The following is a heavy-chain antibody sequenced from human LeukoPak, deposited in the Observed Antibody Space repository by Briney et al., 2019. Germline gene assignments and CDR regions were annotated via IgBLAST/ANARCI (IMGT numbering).Heavy chain of an antibody. CDR1: GFTFSSYW. Sequence: GGPLRLSCAASGFTFSSYWMSWVRQAPGKGLEWVANIKQDGSEKYYVDSVKGRFTISRDNAKNSLYLQMNSLRAEDTAVYYCATGLRHTYYYYGMDVWGQGTTVTVSS. V-gene: IGHV3-7*01. CDR3: ATGLRHTYYYYGMDV. J-gene: IGHJ6*02. CDR2: IKQDGSEK. D-gene: IGHD4-17*01.